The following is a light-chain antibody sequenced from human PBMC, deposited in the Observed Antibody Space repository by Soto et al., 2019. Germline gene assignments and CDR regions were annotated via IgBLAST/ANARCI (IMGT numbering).Light chain of an antibody. CDR3: HQRQSWPRT. CDR2: DAS. J-gene: IGKJ1*01. V-gene: IGKV3-11*01. Sequence: IVLTQSRATLSFSPLEIATLSFRASQSVGYHLAWYQQKPGQAPRLLIYDASIRAAGIPARFSASGTGTDFTLTISDVQPEDFAVYYCHQRQSWPRTFGQGTKVDIK. CDR1: QSVGYH.